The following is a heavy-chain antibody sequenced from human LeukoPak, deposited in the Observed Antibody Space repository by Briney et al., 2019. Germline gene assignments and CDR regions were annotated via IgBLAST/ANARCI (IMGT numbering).Heavy chain of an antibody. J-gene: IGHJ6*02. Sequence: ASVKVSCKASGYTFTGYYMHWVRQAPGQGLEWMGWINPNSGGTNYAQKFQGRVTMTRDTSISTAYMELSRLRSDDTAVYYCARDDGEHIVVVTAYGMDVWGQGTTVTVSS. V-gene: IGHV1-2*02. D-gene: IGHD2-21*02. CDR2: INPNSGGT. CDR1: GYTFTGYY. CDR3: ARDDGEHIVVVTAYGMDV.